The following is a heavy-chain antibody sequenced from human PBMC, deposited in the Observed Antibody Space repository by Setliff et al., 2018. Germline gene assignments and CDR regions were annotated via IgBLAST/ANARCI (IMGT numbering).Heavy chain of an antibody. CDR3: ARMSGFQYMDV. D-gene: IGHD3-3*01. J-gene: IGHJ6*03. Sequence: PSETLSLTCTVSGGSINNYYWSCIRQPPGKGLEWIGYIFYSGSTNYNPSLKSRVTISLDTSNNQFSLSLSSVTAADTAVYYCARMSGFQYMDVWGKGTTVTVSS. V-gene: IGHV4-59*08. CDR2: IFYSGST. CDR1: GGSINNYY.